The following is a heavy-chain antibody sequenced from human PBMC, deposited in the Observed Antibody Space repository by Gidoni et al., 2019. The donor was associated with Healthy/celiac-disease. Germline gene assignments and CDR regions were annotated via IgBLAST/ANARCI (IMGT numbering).Heavy chain of an antibody. V-gene: IGHV3-23*01. CDR2: ISGSGGST. CDR1: GFTFSSYG. J-gene: IGHJ4*02. D-gene: IGHD3-10*01. CDR3: ASITMVRGAY. Sequence: EVQLLESGGGLVQPGGSLRLSCAASGFTFSSYGMSWVRQDPGKGLGWCSAISGSGGSTYYADSVKGRFTISRDNSKNTLYLQMNSLRAEDTAVYYCASITMVRGAYWGQGTLVTVSS.